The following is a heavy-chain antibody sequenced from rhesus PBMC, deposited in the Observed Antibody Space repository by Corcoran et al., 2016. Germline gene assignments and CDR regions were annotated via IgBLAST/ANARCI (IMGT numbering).Heavy chain of an antibody. CDR3: ARHTPGGGGRTVRFDV. CDR2: ISGNSDTT. Sequence: QVQLQVSGPGLVKPSETLSLPYAVSGASFRGDKWWSWIRQPPGKGREWVGYISGNSDTTPYNPSLKSRVALSRDTSKSHFSLNLSSLTAADTAVYYCARHTPGGGGRTVRFDVWGPGVLVTVSS. V-gene: IGHV4-65*01. D-gene: IGHD1-14*01. J-gene: IGHJ5-1*01. CDR1: GASFRGDKW.